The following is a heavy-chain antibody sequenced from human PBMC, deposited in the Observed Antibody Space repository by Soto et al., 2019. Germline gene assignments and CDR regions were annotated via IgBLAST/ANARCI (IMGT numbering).Heavy chain of an antibody. CDR2: ISSSGGTT. D-gene: IGHD1-1*01. CDR1: EFTFSNYA. CDR3: AKDIQGRGATTGDDAFDI. J-gene: IGHJ3*02. V-gene: IGHV3-23*01. Sequence: EVQLLESGGGLVQPGGSLRLSCVGSEFTFSNYAMNWVRQAPGEGPEWVSLISSSGGTTYYADSVKGRFSISRDNSKXXXXXXXXXXXXXXXXXXYCAKDIQGRGATTGDDAFDIWGQGTMVTVSS.